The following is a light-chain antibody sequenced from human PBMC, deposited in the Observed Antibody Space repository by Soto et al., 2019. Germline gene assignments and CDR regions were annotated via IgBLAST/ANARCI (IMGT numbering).Light chain of an antibody. J-gene: IGKJ3*01. CDR2: GAS. CDR3: PPLFIYPPT. V-gene: IGKV1-9*01. CDR1: QGIINY. Sequence: IQLTQSPSSLSASVGDRVTITCRAIQGIINYLAWYQQKPGKAPKLLIYGASTLQSGVPSRFGGSGSGTDFTLPVSSLQPEDFATYYCPPLFIYPPTFGHGTKVDLK.